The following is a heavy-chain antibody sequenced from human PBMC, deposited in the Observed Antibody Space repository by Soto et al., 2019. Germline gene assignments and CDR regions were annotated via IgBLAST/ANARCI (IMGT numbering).Heavy chain of an antibody. D-gene: IGHD1-7*01. V-gene: IGHV1-69*01. CDR1: GGTFSSYA. J-gene: IGHJ6*02. Sequence: QVQLVQSGAEVKKPGSSVKVSCKASGGTFSSYAISWVRQAPGQGLEWMGGIIPIFGTANYAQKFQGRVTITADESTSTAYMEPSSLRSEDTAVYYCASVVRGNWNYVYYYGMDVWGQGTTVTVSS. CDR3: ASVVRGNWNYVYYYGMDV. CDR2: IIPIFGTA.